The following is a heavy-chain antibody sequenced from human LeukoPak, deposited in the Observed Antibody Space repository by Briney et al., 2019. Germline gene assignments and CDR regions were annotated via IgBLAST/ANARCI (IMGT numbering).Heavy chain of an antibody. CDR2: IYSGGST. CDR3: ARRGGYRYGYTS. J-gene: IGHJ4*02. CDR1: GFIVSDNY. V-gene: IGHV3-53*01. D-gene: IGHD5-18*01. Sequence: GGSLRLSCAASGFIVSDNYMTWVCQAPGKGLEWVSVIYSGGSTYYADSVKGRFTISRDNSKNMLYLQMNSLRAEDTAVYYCARRGGYRYGYTSWGQGTLVTVSS.